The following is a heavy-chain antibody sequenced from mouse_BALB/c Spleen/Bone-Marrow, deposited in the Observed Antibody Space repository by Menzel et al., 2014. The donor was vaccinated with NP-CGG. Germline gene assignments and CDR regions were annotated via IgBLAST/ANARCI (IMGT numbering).Heavy chain of an antibody. V-gene: IGHV14-3*02. D-gene: IGHD2-4*01. CDR1: GFNIKDTY. CDR3: ATMITDWYFDV. J-gene: IGHJ1*01. Sequence: EVKVEESGAELVKPGAPVKLSCTASGFNIKDTYMHWVKQRPEQGLEWIGRIDPANGNTKYDPKFQGKATITADTSSNTAYLQLSSLTSEDTAVYYCATMITDWYFDVWGAGTTVTVSS. CDR2: IDPANGNT.